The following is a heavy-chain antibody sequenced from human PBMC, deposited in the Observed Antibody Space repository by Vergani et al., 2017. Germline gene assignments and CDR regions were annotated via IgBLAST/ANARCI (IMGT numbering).Heavy chain of an antibody. J-gene: IGHJ4*02. CDR2: IYYSGST. Sequence: QVQLQESGPGLVKPSETLSLTCTVSGGSISSYYWSWIRQPPGKGLEWIGYIYYSGSTNYNPSLKSRVTISVDTSKNQFSLKLSSVTAADTAVYYCARRYYYDSSGYSPFDWGQGTLVTVSS. D-gene: IGHD3-22*01. V-gene: IGHV4-59*08. CDR1: GGSISSYY. CDR3: ARRYYYDSSGYSPFD.